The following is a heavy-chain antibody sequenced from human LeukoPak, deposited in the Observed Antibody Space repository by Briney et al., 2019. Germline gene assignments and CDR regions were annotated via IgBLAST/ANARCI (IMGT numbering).Heavy chain of an antibody. J-gene: IGHJ5*02. D-gene: IGHD2-2*01. Sequence: GGSLRLSCAASRFTFSNYAMSWVRQAPGKGLEWVGRIKSKTDGGTTDYAAPVKGRFTISRDDSKNTLYLQMNSLKTEDTAVYYCTTEISRSSPLYCSSTSCYHNWFDPWGQGTLVTVSS. V-gene: IGHV3-15*01. CDR2: IKSKTDGGTT. CDR3: TTEISRSSPLYCSSTSCYHNWFDP. CDR1: RFTFSNYA.